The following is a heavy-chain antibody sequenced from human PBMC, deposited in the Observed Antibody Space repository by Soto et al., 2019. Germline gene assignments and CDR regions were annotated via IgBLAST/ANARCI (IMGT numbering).Heavy chain of an antibody. Sequence: QVQLVESGGGVVQPGRSLRLSCAASGFTFSSYAMHWVRQAPGKGLEWVAVISYDGSNKYYADSVKGRFTISRDNSKXTXXXQXXSLRAEETAVYYGARGVYTRWRYSSGWHSYYGMDVWGQGTTVTVSS. D-gene: IGHD6-19*01. CDR3: ARGVYTRWRYSSGWHSYYGMDV. V-gene: IGHV3-30-3*01. J-gene: IGHJ6*02. CDR2: ISYDGSNK. CDR1: GFTFSSYA.